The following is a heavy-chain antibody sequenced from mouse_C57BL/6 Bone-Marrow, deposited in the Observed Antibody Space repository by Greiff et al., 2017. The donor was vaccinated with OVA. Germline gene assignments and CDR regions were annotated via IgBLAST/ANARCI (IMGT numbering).Heavy chain of an antibody. V-gene: IGHV1-81*01. CDR2: IYPRSGNT. CDR1: GYTFTSYG. D-gene: IGHD2-1*01. J-gene: IGHJ4*01. Sequence: VKLMESGAELARPGASVKLSCKASGYTFTSYGISWVKQRTGQGLEWIGEIYPRSGNTYYNEKFKGKATLTADKSSSTAYMELRSLTSEDSAVYFCAKLYGNYVDYYAMDYWGQGTSVTVSS. CDR3: AKLYGNYVDYYAMDY.